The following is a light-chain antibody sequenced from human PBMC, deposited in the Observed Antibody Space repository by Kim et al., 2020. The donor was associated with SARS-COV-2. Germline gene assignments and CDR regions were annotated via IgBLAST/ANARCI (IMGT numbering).Light chain of an antibody. V-gene: IGLV3-19*01. J-gene: IGLJ3*02. Sequence: SSELTQDPAVSVALGQTVRITCQGDSLRNYYASWYQQKPGQAPVLVIYDKNNRPSGIPDRFSGSSSGNTASLTITGAQAEDEADYYCNSRDSSGNLNWVF. CDR3: NSRDSSGNLNWV. CDR2: DKN. CDR1: SLRNYY.